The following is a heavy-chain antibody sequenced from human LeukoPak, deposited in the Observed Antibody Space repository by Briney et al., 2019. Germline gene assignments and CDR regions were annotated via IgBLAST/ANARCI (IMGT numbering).Heavy chain of an antibody. CDR3: ARDGIAAEFDP. V-gene: IGHV1-3*01. J-gene: IGHJ5*02. Sequence: ASVKVSCKASGYTFTSYAMHWVRQAPGQRLERMGWINAGNGNTKYSQKFQGRVTITRDTSASTAYMELSSLRSEDTAVYYCARDGIAAEFDPWGQGTLVTVSS. CDR2: INAGNGNT. D-gene: IGHD6-13*01. CDR1: GYTFTSYA.